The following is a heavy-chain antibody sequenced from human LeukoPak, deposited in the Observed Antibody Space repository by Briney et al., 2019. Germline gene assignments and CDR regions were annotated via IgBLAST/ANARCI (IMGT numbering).Heavy chain of an antibody. Sequence: GGSLRLSCAASGFTLSDYFMSWIRQAPGKGLEGVSYISSSGSTIYYADSLKGRFTISRDNAKNSLYLQMNSLRAEDTAVYYCARGADRYFDWSDAFDIWGQGTMVTVSS. CDR2: ISSSGSTI. V-gene: IGHV3-11*01. J-gene: IGHJ3*02. D-gene: IGHD3-9*01. CDR3: ARGADRYFDWSDAFDI. CDR1: GFTLSDYF.